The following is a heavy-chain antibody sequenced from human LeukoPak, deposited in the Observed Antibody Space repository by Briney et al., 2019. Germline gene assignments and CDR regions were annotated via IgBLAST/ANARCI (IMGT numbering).Heavy chain of an antibody. CDR1: GGTFSSYA. Sequence: AASVKVSCKASGGTFSSYAISWVRQAPGQGREWMGGIIPIFGTANYAQKFQGRVTITTDESTSTAYMELSSLRSEDTAVYYCARGRWLVDDAFDIWGQGTMVTVSS. D-gene: IGHD6-19*01. V-gene: IGHV1-69*05. CDR2: IIPIFGTA. CDR3: ARGRWLVDDAFDI. J-gene: IGHJ3*02.